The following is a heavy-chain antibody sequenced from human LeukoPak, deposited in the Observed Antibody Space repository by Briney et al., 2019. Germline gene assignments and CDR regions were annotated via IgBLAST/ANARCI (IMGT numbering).Heavy chain of an antibody. Sequence: ASVKVSCKDSAYTFTGYYMHWVRQAPGQGLEWMGWLNPNSGGTNYAQKFQGRVTMTRDTSISTAYMELRRLKSDDTAVYYCARDFRVTTEYNWFDPWGQGTLVTVSS. CDR3: ARDFRVTTEYNWFDP. CDR1: AYTFTGYY. D-gene: IGHD1-1*01. V-gene: IGHV1-2*02. CDR2: LNPNSGGT. J-gene: IGHJ5*02.